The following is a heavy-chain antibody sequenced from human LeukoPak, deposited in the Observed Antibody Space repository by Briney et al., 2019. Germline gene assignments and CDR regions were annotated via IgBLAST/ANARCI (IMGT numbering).Heavy chain of an antibody. J-gene: IGHJ4*02. CDR2: IKQDGSEK. CDR1: GFTFSSYW. V-gene: IGHV3-7*01. Sequence: GGSLRLSCAASGFTFSSYWMSWVRQAPGKGLEWVANIKQDGSEKYYVDSVKGRFTISRDNAKNSLYLQMNSLRAEDTAVYYCARDLYTYYYGSGSFHDYWGQGTLVTVSS. CDR3: ARDLYTYYYGSGSFHDY. D-gene: IGHD3-10*01.